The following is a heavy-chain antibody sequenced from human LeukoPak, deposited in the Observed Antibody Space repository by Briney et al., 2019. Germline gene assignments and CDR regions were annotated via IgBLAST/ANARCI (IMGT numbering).Heavy chain of an antibody. V-gene: IGHV1-46*01. CDR1: GCTFISNY. CDR3: ARVPCDTIRCHWDNWFDP. Sequence: ASVKVSCKASGCTFISNYIRWLRQSPGQGLEWMGIINPNGGSATYSQKFQDRVTMTRDTSTSTVYMELSSLTSEDTAVYYCARVPCDTIRCHWDNWFDPWGQGTLVTVSS. D-gene: IGHD2-15*01. J-gene: IGHJ5*02. CDR2: INPNGGSA.